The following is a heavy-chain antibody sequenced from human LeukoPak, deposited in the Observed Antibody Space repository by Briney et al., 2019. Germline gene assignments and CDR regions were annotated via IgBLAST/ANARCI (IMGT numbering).Heavy chain of an antibody. D-gene: IGHD4-23*01. CDR3: AIAAGGNFDY. Sequence: PSETLSLTCAVYGGSFSGYYWSWIRQPPGKGLEWIGEINHSGSTNYNPSLKSRVTISVDTSKNQFSLKLSSVTAADTAVYYCAIAAGGNFDYWGQGTLVTVSS. CDR2: INHSGST. V-gene: IGHV4-34*01. J-gene: IGHJ4*02. CDR1: GGSFSGYY.